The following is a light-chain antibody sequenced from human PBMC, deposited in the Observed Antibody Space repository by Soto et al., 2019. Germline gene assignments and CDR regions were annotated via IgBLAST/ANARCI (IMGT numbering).Light chain of an antibody. Sequence: GDRVTITCRASQSISSWLAWYQQKPGKAPKLLIYDASSLESGVPSRFSGSGSGTEFTLTISSLQPDDFATYYCQQYNSYSGTFGQGTKVDNK. CDR1: QSISSW. CDR2: DAS. V-gene: IGKV1-5*01. J-gene: IGKJ1*01. CDR3: QQYNSYSGT.